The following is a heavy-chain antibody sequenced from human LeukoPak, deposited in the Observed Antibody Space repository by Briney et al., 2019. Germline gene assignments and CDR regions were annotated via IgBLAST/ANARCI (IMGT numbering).Heavy chain of an antibody. Sequence: GVLRLSCAASGFTFSTYSMNWVRQAPGKGLAWVSSISSSSSYIYYADSVKGRFTISRDNAKNSLYLQMNSLRAEDTAVYYCARDEVRAVVVSPATRGATDYWGQGTLVTVSS. J-gene: IGHJ4*02. CDR2: ISSSSSYI. V-gene: IGHV3-21*01. CDR1: GFTFSTYS. CDR3: ARDEVRAVVVSPATRGATDY. D-gene: IGHD2-2*01.